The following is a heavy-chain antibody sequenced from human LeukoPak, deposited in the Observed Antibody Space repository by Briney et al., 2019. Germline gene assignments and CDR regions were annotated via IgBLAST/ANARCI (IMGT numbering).Heavy chain of an antibody. D-gene: IGHD2-15*01. CDR2: INTYNGNT. V-gene: IGHV1-18*01. J-gene: IGHJ3*02. CDR3: ARDFHCSGGSCLDAFDI. Sequence: ASVKVSCKASGYTFTSYVISWVRQAPGQGLEWMGWINTYNGNTIYTQELQGRVTMTTDTSTSTAYMELRSLRSDDTAVYYCARDFHCSGGSCLDAFDIWGQGTMVTVSS. CDR1: GYTFTSYV.